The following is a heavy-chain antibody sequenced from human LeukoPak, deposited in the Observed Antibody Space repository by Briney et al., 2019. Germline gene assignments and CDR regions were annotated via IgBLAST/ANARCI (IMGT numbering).Heavy chain of an antibody. Sequence: SVKVSCTASGGTFSSYAISWVRQAPGQGLEWMGGIIPIFGTANYAQKFQGRVTITADESTSTAYMELSSLRSEDTAVYYCARVARYDFWSGYIPAGAFDIWGQGTMVTVSS. CDR3: ARVARYDFWSGYIPAGAFDI. J-gene: IGHJ3*02. CDR1: GGTFSSYA. CDR2: IIPIFGTA. V-gene: IGHV1-69*13. D-gene: IGHD3-3*01.